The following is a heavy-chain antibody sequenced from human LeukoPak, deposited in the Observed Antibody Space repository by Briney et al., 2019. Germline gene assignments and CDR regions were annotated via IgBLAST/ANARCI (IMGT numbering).Heavy chain of an antibody. J-gene: IGHJ4*02. CDR1: GGTFSSYA. V-gene: IGHV1-69*13. D-gene: IGHD1-20*01. CDR2: IIPIFGTA. CDR3: ARDSDNWNYFDY. Sequence: SVKVSCKASGGTFSSYAISWVRQAPGQGLEWMGGIIPIFGTANYAQKFQGRVTITADESTSTAYVELSSLRSEDTAVYYCARDSDNWNYFDYWGQGTLVTVSS.